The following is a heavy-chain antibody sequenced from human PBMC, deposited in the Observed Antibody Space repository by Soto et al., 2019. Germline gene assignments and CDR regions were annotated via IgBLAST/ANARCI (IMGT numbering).Heavy chain of an antibody. V-gene: IGHV2-70*01. D-gene: IGHD3-16*01. Sequence: TLSLTCSVSAGSISNYHWSWIRQPPGKALEWLALIDWDDDKYYSTSLKTRLTISKDTSKNQVVLTMTNMDPVDTATYYCARYRGGHGMDVWGQGTTVTVSS. CDR1: AGSISNYHW. CDR2: IDWDDDK. CDR3: ARYRGGHGMDV. J-gene: IGHJ6*02.